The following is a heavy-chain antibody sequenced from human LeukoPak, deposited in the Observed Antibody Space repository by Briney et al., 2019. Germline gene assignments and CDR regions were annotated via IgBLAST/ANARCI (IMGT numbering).Heavy chain of an antibody. D-gene: IGHD3-3*01. CDR2: ISYDGANI. CDR3: VKDAGYDFWTYYYMDV. J-gene: IGHJ6*03. CDR1: GFTFSSYS. Sequence: PGGSLRLSCAASGFTFSSYSMHWVRQAPGKGLEWVAVISYDGANIKYVDSVKGRFTISRDDSKNALYLQMNSLRAEDTAVYYCVKDAGYDFWTYYYMDVWGKGTTVTVSS. V-gene: IGHV3-30*01.